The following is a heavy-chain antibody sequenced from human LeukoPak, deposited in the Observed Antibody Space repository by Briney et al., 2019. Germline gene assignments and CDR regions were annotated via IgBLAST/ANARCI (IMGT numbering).Heavy chain of an antibody. CDR3: ARRRQWELGGPLFDP. J-gene: IGHJ5*02. V-gene: IGHV4-59*08. Sequence: SETLSLTCTVSGGSISSSYWSWIRQPPGKGLEWIGYIYYTGSTTYNPSLKSRVTISVDTSKNQFSLKLSSVTAADTAVYYCARRRQWELGGPLFDPWGQGTLVTVSS. D-gene: IGHD1-26*01. CDR2: IYYTGST. CDR1: GGSISSSY.